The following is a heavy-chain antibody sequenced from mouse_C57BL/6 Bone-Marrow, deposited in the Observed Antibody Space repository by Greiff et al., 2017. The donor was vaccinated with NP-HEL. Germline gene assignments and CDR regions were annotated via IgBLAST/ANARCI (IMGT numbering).Heavy chain of an antibody. V-gene: IGHV1-55*01. J-gene: IGHJ1*03. Sequence: QVQLQQSGAELVKPGASVKMSCKASGYTFTSYWITWVKQRPGQGLEWIGDIYPGSGSTNYNEKFKSKATLTVDTSSSTAYMQLSSLTSEDSAVYYCARDYGSSPSYWYFDVWGTGTTVTVSS. D-gene: IGHD1-1*01. CDR3: ARDYGSSPSYWYFDV. CDR2: IYPGSGST. CDR1: GYTFTSYW.